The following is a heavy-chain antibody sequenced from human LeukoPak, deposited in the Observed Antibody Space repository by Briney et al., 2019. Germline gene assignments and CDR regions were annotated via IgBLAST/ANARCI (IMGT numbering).Heavy chain of an antibody. D-gene: IGHD6-13*01. V-gene: IGHV4-59*01. CDR2: IYYSGST. CDR1: GGSISSYH. J-gene: IGHJ5*02. Sequence: SETLSLTCTVSGGSISSYHWSWIRQPPGKGLEWIGYIYYSGSTNYNPSLKSRVTISVDTSKNQFSLKLSSVTAADTAVYYCARGDPASRWFDPWGQGTLVTVSS. CDR3: ARGDPASRWFDP.